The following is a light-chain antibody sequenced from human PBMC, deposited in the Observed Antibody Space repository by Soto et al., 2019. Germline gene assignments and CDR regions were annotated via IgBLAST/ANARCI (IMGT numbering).Light chain of an antibody. CDR2: DVS. Sequence: LTQPRSVSRSPGQSVTISCTGTSSDVGAYNYVSWYQQHSGKAPKFMIYDVSKRPSGVPDRFSGSKSGNTASLTISGLQAEDEADYYCCSYAGTYSYVFGTGTKVTVL. CDR3: CSYAGTYSYV. CDR1: SSDVGAYNY. V-gene: IGLV2-11*01. J-gene: IGLJ1*01.